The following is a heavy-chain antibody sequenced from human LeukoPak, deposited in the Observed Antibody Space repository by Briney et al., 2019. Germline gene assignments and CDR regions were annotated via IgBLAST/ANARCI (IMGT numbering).Heavy chain of an antibody. CDR1: GFTFSSYG. D-gene: IGHD3-10*01. J-gene: IGHJ4*02. Sequence: GGSQRLSCAASGFTFSSYGMHWVRQAPGKGLEWVAVISYDGSNKYYADSVKGRFTISRDNSKNTLYLQMNSLRAEDTAVYYCAKAYKYGSGSYCDYWGQGTLVTVSS. CDR3: AKAYKYGSGSYCDY. CDR2: ISYDGSNK. V-gene: IGHV3-30*18.